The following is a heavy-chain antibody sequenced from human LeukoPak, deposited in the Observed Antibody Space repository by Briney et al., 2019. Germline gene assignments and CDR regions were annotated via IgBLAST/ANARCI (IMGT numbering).Heavy chain of an antibody. D-gene: IGHD3-3*01. Sequence: SETLSLTCAVYGGSFSGYYWSWIRQPPGKGLEWIGEINHSGSTNYNPSLKRRVTISVDTSKNQFSLKLSSVTAADTAVYYCARGPDFSRPWGQGTLVTVSS. J-gene: IGHJ5*02. V-gene: IGHV4-34*01. CDR3: ARGPDFSRP. CDR1: GGSFSGYY. CDR2: INHSGST.